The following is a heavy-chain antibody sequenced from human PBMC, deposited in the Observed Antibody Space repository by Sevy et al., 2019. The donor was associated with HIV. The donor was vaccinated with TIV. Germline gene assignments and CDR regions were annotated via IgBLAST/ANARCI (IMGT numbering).Heavy chain of an antibody. CDR3: ARDLPRYPGGVDY. V-gene: IGHV3-23*01. J-gene: IGHJ4*02. D-gene: IGHD3-16*01. CDR2: ISVSGGTT. CDR1: GFTFSNYA. Sequence: GGSLRLSCAASGFTFSNYAMSWVRQAPGKGLEWVSAISVSGGTTYYADSVKGRFAISRDNSKNTLYLQMNSLRAEDTALFYCARDLPRYPGGVDYWGQGTLVTVSS.